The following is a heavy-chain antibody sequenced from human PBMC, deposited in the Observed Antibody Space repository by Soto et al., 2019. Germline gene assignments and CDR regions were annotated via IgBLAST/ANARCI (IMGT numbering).Heavy chain of an antibody. J-gene: IGHJ4*02. CDR3: ARGGGDYSSSRFSLYYFDY. D-gene: IGHD6-13*01. CDR2: ISAYNGNT. CDR1: GYTFTNYG. V-gene: IGHV1-18*04. Sequence: GASVKVSCKASGYTFTNYGIRWVRQAPGQGLEWMGWISAYNGNTNHAQKLQGRVTMTRDTSTSTAYMELRSLRSDDTAVYYCARGGGDYSSSRFSLYYFDYWGLGTLVTVSS.